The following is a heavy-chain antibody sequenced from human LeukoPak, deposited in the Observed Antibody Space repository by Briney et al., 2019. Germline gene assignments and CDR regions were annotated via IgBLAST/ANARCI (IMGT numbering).Heavy chain of an antibody. CDR1: GFTFCTYV. Sequence: GGSLRLSCSVSGFTFCTYVMHWVRRAPGKGLEYVSAISSNGDNTYYADSVKGRFTISRDNSKNTLYLQMSSLRADDTAVYYCVRGTGYWGQGTLVTVSS. J-gene: IGHJ4*02. CDR3: VRGTGY. CDR2: ISSNGDNT. V-gene: IGHV3-64D*06.